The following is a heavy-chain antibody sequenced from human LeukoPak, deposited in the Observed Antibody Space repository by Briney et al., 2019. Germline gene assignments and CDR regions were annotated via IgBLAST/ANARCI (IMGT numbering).Heavy chain of an antibody. CDR2: ISAYNGDT. V-gene: IGHV1-18*01. CDR3: ARDPSSSSGWRAFFDY. J-gene: IGHJ4*02. Sequence: ASVKVSCKASGYTFNKYGISWVRQAPGQGLEWMGWISAYNGDTNYEQKFQGRVTMTTDTSTSTAYLEVRSLRSDDTAVYYCARDPSSSSGWRAFFDYWGQGTLVTVSS. CDR1: GYTFNKYG. D-gene: IGHD6-19*01.